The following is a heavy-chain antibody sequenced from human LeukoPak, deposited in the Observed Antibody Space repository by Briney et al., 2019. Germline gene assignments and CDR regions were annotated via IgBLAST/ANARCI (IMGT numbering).Heavy chain of an antibody. CDR2: ISSSSGSI. D-gene: IGHD6-13*01. V-gene: IGHV3-48*04. CDR1: GFTFSSYS. J-gene: IGHJ4*02. CDR3: ARSIVPDGTSPFDY. Sequence: PGRSLRLSCAGSGFTFSSYSMNWVRQAPGKGLEWVSFISSSSGSIYYADSVEGRITISRDNAKNSLYLQMNSLRAEDTAVYYCARSIVPDGTSPFDYWGQGTLVTVSS.